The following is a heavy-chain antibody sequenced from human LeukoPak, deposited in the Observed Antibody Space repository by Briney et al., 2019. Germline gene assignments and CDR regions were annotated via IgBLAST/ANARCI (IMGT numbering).Heavy chain of an antibody. Sequence: PGGSLRLSCAASGFTFDGYGMSWVRQAPGKGLEWVSGINWNGGSTGYADSVKGRFTISRDNAKNSLYLQMSSLRAEDTALYYCARGSYDSWLPYFDYWGQGTLVTVS. CDR1: GFTFDGYG. CDR2: INWNGGST. V-gene: IGHV3-20*04. D-gene: IGHD3-22*01. J-gene: IGHJ4*02. CDR3: ARGSYDSWLPYFDY.